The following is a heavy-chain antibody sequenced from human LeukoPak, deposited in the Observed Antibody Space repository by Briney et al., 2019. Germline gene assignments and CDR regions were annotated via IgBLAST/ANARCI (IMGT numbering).Heavy chain of an antibody. CDR1: GYTFTGYY. CDR3: ARVAAAHTGDWFDP. CDR2: INPNSGGT. V-gene: IGHV1-2*02. D-gene: IGHD6-13*01. J-gene: IGHJ5*02. Sequence: ASVKVSCKASGYTFTGYYMHWVRQAPGQGLEWMGWINPNSGGTNYAQKFQGRVTMPRDTSISTAYMELSRLRSDDTAVYYCARVAAAHTGDWFDPWGQGTLVTVSS.